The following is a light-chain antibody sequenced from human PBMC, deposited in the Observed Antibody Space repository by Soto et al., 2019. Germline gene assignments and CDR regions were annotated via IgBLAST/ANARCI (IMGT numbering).Light chain of an antibody. CDR3: HQYGISPWT. V-gene: IGKV3-20*01. J-gene: IGKJ1*01. Sequence: EIVLTQSPGTLSLSPGERATLSCRASQSVSSSYLAWYEQKPGQAPRLLIYGASSRAIGIPDRFSGSGSGTDFTLTVSRLEPEDFAVYYCHQYGISPWTFGQGTKVE. CDR1: QSVSSSY. CDR2: GAS.